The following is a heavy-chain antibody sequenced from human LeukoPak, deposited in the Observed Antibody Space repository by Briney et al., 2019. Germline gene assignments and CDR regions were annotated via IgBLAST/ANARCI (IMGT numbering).Heavy chain of an antibody. CDR1: GYTFTGYY. D-gene: IGHD3-10*01. V-gene: IGHV1-18*04. CDR3: ARFYGSGRSWAFDI. Sequence: ASVKVSCKASGYTFTGYYLHWVRQAPGQGLEWMGCISGYNGNTNYAQRLQGRVTMTTDTSTSTAYMELGSLRPDDTAVYYCARFYGSGRSWAFDIWGQGTMVTVSS. CDR2: ISGYNGNT. J-gene: IGHJ3*02.